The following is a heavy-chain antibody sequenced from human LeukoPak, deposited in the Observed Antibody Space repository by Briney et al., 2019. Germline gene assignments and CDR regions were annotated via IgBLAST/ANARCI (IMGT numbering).Heavy chain of an antibody. J-gene: IGHJ6*03. CDR2: IRYDGSNK. Sequence: GGSLRLSCAASGFTFSTYGMHWVRQAPGKGLEWVAFIRYDGSNKFYSDSVKGRFTICRDNSKNTLNLQMNNLRTEDSAMYYCAKAGYCGTTGCPDYYYMDVWGKGTTVSVAS. D-gene: IGHD2-2*01. V-gene: IGHV3-30*02. CDR3: AKAGYCGTTGCPDYYYMDV. CDR1: GFTFSTYG.